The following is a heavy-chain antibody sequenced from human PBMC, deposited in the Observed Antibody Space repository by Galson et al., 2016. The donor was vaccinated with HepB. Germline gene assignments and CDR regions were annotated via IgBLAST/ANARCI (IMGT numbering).Heavy chain of an antibody. V-gene: IGHV5-51*01. CDR2: IYPGDSDT. D-gene: IGHD6-19*01. Sequence: QSGAEVKKPGESLKVSCKTSGFSFTSYWIGWVRQMPGKGLEWMGIIYPGDSDTRYGPSFQGQVTISADKSVSTTYLHWSSLKASDTAMYYCARLEGSGWAGDLWGQGTLVTVSS. CDR3: ARLEGSGWAGDL. CDR1: GFSFTSYW. J-gene: IGHJ5*02.